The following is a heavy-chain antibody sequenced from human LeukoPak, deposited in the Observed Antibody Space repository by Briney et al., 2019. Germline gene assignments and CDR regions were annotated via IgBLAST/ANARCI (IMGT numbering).Heavy chain of an antibody. V-gene: IGHV1-2*02. J-gene: IGHJ6*03. CDR2: INPNSGGT. Sequence: VKVSCKASGYTFTGYYMHWVRQAPGQGLEWMGWINPNSGGTNYAQKFQGRVTMTRDTSISTAYMELSRLRSDDTAVYYCAIGSAHIVVVIATDYYMDVWGKGTTVTVSS. CDR1: GYTFTGYY. CDR3: AIGSAHIVVVIATDYYMDV. D-gene: IGHD2-21*01.